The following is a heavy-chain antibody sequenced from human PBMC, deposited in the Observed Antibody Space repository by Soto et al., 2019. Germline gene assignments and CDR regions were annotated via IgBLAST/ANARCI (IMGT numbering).Heavy chain of an antibody. CDR1: GFTFSNYW. Sequence: EVQLVESGGGLVQPGGSLRLSCAASGFTFSNYWVSWVRQAPGKGLEWVADIKQDGSQKYYVDSGKGRFTISRDNAKNSRYLQMNSLRAEDTAVYYCARMGVNYYYGMDVWGQGTTVTVSS. CDR2: IKQDGSQK. V-gene: IGHV3-7*01. CDR3: ARMGVNYYYGMDV. J-gene: IGHJ6*02. D-gene: IGHD1-26*01.